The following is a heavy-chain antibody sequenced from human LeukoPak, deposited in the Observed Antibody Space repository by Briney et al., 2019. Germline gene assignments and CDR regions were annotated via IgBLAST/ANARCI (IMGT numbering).Heavy chain of an antibody. Sequence: GGSLRLSCAASGFTFSNYWMSWVRQAPGKGLEWVANIKQDGREKHYVDSVKGRFTISRDNAKNSLFLQMQSLRAKDTAVYYCARDSWDGDLDYWGQGTLVTVSS. CDR3: ARDSWDGDLDY. CDR2: IKQDGREK. CDR1: GFTFSNYW. V-gene: IGHV3-7*01. D-gene: IGHD6-13*01. J-gene: IGHJ4*02.